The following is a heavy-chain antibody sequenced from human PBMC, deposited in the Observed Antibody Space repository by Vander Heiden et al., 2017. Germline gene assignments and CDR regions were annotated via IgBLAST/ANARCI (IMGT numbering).Heavy chain of an antibody. J-gene: IGHJ5*02. CDR1: GYSISSGYY. D-gene: IGHD6-19*01. CDR3: ARQGSGWDGQINHFDP. CDR2: ISHTGTT. Sequence: QVQLQESGPGLVKPSETLSLTCTVSGYSISSGYYWGWIRQPPGRGLEWIGHISHTGTTYYNASLKSRLTMSIDTSKKQFSLRLRSVTAADTAIYYCARQGSGWDGQINHFDPWGQGTLVTVSS. V-gene: IGHV4-38-2*02.